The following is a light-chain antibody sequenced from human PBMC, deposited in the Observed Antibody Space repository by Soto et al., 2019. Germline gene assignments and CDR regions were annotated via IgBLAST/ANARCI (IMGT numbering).Light chain of an antibody. Sequence: QLVLTQPPSASGTPGQRVTISCSGSSSNIGSNTVNWYQQLPGTAPKLLIYSNNQRPSGVPDRFSGSKSGTSASLAISGLQSEDEADYYCAAWDDSLSGPVFGRGTKLTVL. CDR1: SSNIGSNT. J-gene: IGLJ3*02. CDR3: AAWDDSLSGPV. CDR2: SNN. V-gene: IGLV1-44*01.